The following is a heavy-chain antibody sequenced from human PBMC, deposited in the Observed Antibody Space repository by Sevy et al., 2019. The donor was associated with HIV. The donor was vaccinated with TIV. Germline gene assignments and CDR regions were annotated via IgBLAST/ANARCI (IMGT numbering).Heavy chain of an antibody. J-gene: IGHJ4*02. CDR3: TTKAPIAAVGTDY. V-gene: IGHV3-15*07. Sequence: GSLRLSCVASGFTFTNAWMDLVRQAPGKGLEWVGRIKSKTDGETTAYAAPVKGRFSISRDDSKNTLYLQMNSLKTEDTAVYYCTTKAPIAAVGTDYWGQGTLVTVSS. D-gene: IGHD6-13*01. CDR2: IKSKTDGETT. CDR1: GFTFTNAW.